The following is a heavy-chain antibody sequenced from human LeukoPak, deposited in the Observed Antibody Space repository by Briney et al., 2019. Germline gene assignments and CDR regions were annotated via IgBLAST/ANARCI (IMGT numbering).Heavy chain of an antibody. CDR1: GFTFSGSA. V-gene: IGHV3-73*01. CDR3: TRPGGSGYPNWLDP. Sequence: GGSLRLSCAASGFTFSGSAMHWVRQASGKGLEWVGRIRSKANSYATAYAASVKGRFTISRDDSKNTAYLQMNSLKTEDTAVYYCTRPGGSGYPNWLDPWGQGTLVTVSS. CDR2: IRSKANSYAT. J-gene: IGHJ5*02. D-gene: IGHD3-3*01.